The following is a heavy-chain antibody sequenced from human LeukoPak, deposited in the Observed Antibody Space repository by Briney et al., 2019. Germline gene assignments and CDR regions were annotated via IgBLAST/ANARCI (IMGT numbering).Heavy chain of an antibody. V-gene: IGHV3-53*01. Sequence: GGSLRLSCAASGFTVSSNYMSWVRQAPGKGLEWVSVIYSGGSTYYADSVKGRFTISRDNSKNTLYLQMNSPRAEDTAVYYCARERDYYGMDVWGQGTTVTVSS. CDR2: IYSGGST. CDR1: GFTVSSNY. J-gene: IGHJ6*02. CDR3: ARERDYYGMDV.